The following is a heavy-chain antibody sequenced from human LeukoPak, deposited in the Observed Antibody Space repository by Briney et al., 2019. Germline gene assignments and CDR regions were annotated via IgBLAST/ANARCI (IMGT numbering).Heavy chain of an antibody. CDR2: IWYDGSNK. J-gene: IGHJ4*02. Sequence: GGSLRLSCAASGFTFSSYGMLWVRQAPGKGLGWVAVIWYDGSNKYYADSVKGRFTISRDNSKNTLYLQMNSLRAEDTAVYYCARDSSGWFDYWGQGTLVTVSS. CDR3: ARDSSGWFDY. D-gene: IGHD6-19*01. CDR1: GFTFSSYG. V-gene: IGHV3-33*01.